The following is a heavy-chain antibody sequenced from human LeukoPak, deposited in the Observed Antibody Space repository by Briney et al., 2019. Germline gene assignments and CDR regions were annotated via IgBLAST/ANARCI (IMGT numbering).Heavy chain of an antibody. V-gene: IGHV3-49*04. J-gene: IGHJ6*04. D-gene: IGHD3-3*01. CDR1: GFTFGDYS. Sequence: GGSLRLSCTASGFTFGDYSLSWVRQAPEKGLEWVGFIRRKGYGGTTEYAPSVKGRFIISRDDSKSTAYLQMNSLKPEDTAVYYCTRDHDFWSGPFDVWGKGTTVTVSS. CDR2: IRRKGYGGTT. CDR3: TRDHDFWSGPFDV.